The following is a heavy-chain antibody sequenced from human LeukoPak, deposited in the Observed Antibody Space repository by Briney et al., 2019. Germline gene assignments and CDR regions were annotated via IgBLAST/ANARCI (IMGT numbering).Heavy chain of an antibody. CDR1: GFTFSSHS. D-gene: IGHD3-3*01. V-gene: IGHV3-21*01. CDR2: ISSSSSYI. Sequence: GGSLRLSCAASGFTFSSHSMNWVRQAPGKGLEWVSSISSSSSYIYYADSVKGRFTISRDNAKNSLYLQMNSLRAEDTAVYYCARDPAAFWSGYYTKGMNRFDHWGQGTLVTVSS. J-gene: IGHJ4*02. CDR3: ARDPAAFWSGYYTKGMNRFDH.